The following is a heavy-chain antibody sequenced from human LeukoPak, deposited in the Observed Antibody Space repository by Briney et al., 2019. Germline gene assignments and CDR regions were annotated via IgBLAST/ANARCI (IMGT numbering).Heavy chain of an antibody. CDR2: IYYSGST. CDR1: GGSISSGDYS. D-gene: IGHD3-22*01. CDR3: ARYYDITNFDY. V-gene: IGHV4-30-4*01. Sequence: KASQTLSLTCTVSGGSISSGDYSWSWIRQPPGKGVEWIGYIYYSGSTYYNPSLKSRVTISVDTSKNQFSLKLSSVTAADTAVYYCARYYDITNFDYSGQGTLVTVSS. J-gene: IGHJ4*02.